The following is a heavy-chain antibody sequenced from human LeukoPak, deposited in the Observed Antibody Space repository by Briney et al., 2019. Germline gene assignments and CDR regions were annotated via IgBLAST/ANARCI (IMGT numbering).Heavy chain of an antibody. J-gene: IGHJ4*02. Sequence: PGGSLRLSCAASGFTFDNYAMHWVRQAPAKGLEWVAVISYGGNNEFYANSVKGRFTISRDNSKNTVYLQMNSLRADDTAVYYCAKSVVVITFRFDDWGQGALVTVSS. V-gene: IGHV3-30-3*01. D-gene: IGHD2-15*01. CDR1: GFTFDNYA. CDR2: ISYGGNNE. CDR3: AKSVVVITFRFDD.